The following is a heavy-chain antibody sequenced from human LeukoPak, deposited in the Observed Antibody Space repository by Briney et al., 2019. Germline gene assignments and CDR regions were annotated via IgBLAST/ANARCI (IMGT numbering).Heavy chain of an antibody. J-gene: IGHJ4*02. CDR3: AKDNGDSSSWYASY. D-gene: IGHD6-13*01. CDR1: RFTFSSYA. CDR2: MSGSGGST. Sequence: GGSLRLSCAASRFTFSSYAMSWVRQAPGKGLEWVASMSGSGGSTYYADSVKGRFTISRDNSKNTLYLQVNSLRAEDTAVYYCAKDNGDSSSWYASYWGQGTLVTVSS. V-gene: IGHV3-23*01.